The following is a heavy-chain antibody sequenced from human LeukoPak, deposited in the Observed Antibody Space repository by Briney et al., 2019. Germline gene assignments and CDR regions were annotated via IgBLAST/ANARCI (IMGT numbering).Heavy chain of an antibody. CDR2: ISSSSSYI. Sequence: PGGPLRLSCAASGFTFSSYSMNWVRQAPGKGLEWVSSISSSSSYIYYADSVKGRFTISRDNAKNSLYLQMNSLRAEDTAVYYCARDPARVGATDFDYWGQGTLVTVSS. V-gene: IGHV3-21*01. CDR3: ARDPARVGATDFDY. J-gene: IGHJ4*02. D-gene: IGHD1-26*01. CDR1: GFTFSSYS.